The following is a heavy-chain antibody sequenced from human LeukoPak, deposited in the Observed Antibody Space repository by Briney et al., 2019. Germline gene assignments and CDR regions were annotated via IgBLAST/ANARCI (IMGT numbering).Heavy chain of an antibody. Sequence: GGSLRLSCAASGFTFSSYAMHWVRQAPGKGLEWVAVISYDGSNKYYADSVKGRFTISRDNSKNTLYLQMNSLRAEDTAVYYCARVWFGEFAYFDYWGQGTLVTVSS. V-gene: IGHV3-30*04. J-gene: IGHJ4*02. CDR2: ISYDGSNK. CDR1: GFTFSSYA. CDR3: ARVWFGEFAYFDY. D-gene: IGHD3-10*01.